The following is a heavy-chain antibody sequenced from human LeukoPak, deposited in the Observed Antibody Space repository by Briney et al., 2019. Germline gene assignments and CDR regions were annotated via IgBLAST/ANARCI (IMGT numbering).Heavy chain of an antibody. V-gene: IGHV4-59*12. CDR3: ARGLAMIVVEDAFDI. J-gene: IGHJ3*02. Sequence: PSETLSLTCTVSGGSISSYYWSWIRQPPGKGLEWIGYIYYSGSTNYNPSLKSRVTISVDTSKNQFSLKLSSVTAADTAVYYCARGLAMIVVEDAFDIWGQGTMVTVSS. CDR1: GGSISSYY. D-gene: IGHD3-22*01. CDR2: IYYSGST.